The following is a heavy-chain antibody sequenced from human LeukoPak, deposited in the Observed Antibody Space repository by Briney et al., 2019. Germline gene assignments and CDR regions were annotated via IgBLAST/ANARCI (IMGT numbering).Heavy chain of an antibody. Sequence: SETLSLTCTVSGGSISSGGYYWSWIRQPPGKGLEWIGYIYHSGSTYYNPSLKSRVTISVDRSKNQFSLKLSSVTAADTAVYYCASCSSSSACDDAFDIWGQGTMVTVSS. V-gene: IGHV4-30-2*01. CDR3: ASCSSSSACDDAFDI. J-gene: IGHJ3*02. CDR1: GGSISSGGYY. D-gene: IGHD6-6*01. CDR2: IYHSGST.